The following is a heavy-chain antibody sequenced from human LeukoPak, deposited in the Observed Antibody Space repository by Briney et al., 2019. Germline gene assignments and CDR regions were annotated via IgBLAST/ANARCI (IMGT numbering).Heavy chain of an antibody. V-gene: IGHV1-69*13. CDR3: ASFMAAAGPDDF. J-gene: IGHJ4*02. Sequence: SVEVSCKASGGTFTNYVISWVRQAPGQGLEWMGGIIPIFGTANYAQKFQGRVTITADESTSTVYVELSSLRSEDTAVYYCASFMAAAGPDDFWGQGTLVTVSS. CDR1: GGTFTNYV. D-gene: IGHD6-13*01. CDR2: IIPIFGTA.